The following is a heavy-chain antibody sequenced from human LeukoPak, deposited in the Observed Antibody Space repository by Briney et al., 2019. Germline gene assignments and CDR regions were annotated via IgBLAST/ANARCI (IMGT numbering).Heavy chain of an antibody. V-gene: IGHV4-59*01. Sequence: SETLSLTCTVSGGSISSYYWSWIRQPPGKGLEWIGYIYYSGSTNYNPSLKSRVTISVVTSKNQFSLKLSSVTAADTAVYYCARAQSWYYYDSSGVDAFDIWGQGTMVTVSS. CDR1: GGSISSYY. D-gene: IGHD3-22*01. CDR3: ARAQSWYYYDSSGVDAFDI. CDR2: IYYSGST. J-gene: IGHJ3*02.